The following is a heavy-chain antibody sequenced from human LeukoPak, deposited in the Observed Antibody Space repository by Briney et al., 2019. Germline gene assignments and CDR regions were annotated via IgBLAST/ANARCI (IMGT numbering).Heavy chain of an antibody. Sequence: SETLSLTCAAYGGSFSGSYWSWIRQPPGKGLEWIGYIFYTGDSNHNPSFKSRVSISLDTSKDQISLKLYSVTAADTAVYYCARHRFASPLDSWGQGTLVTVSS. J-gene: IGHJ4*02. CDR1: GGSFSGSY. D-gene: IGHD2-21*01. CDR3: ARHRFASPLDS. CDR2: IFYTGDS. V-gene: IGHV4-59*08.